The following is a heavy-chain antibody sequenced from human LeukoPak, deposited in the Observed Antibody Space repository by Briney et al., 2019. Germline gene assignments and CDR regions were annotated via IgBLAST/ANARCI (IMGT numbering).Heavy chain of an antibody. CDR3: PRDDESGFYSTFDY. J-gene: IGHJ4*02. V-gene: IGHV1-46*01. D-gene: IGHD1-26*01. CDR1: GYTCTSCY. Sequence: ASVKDCCRTPGYTCTSCYVLWVPQAPGQGLEWMGIINPSGGSTSYAQKFQGRVTMTRDTSTSTVYMELSSLRSEDTAVYYCPRDDESGFYSTFDYWGQGTLVTVSS. CDR2: INPSGGST.